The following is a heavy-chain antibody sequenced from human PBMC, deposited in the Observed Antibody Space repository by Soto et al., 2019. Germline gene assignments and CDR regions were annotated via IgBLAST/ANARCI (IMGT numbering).Heavy chain of an antibody. CDR3: ARPSTMIVVGDYYGMDV. D-gene: IGHD3-22*01. V-gene: IGHV5-51*01. CDR2: IYPGDSDT. J-gene: IGHJ6*02. Sequence: GESLRISCKGSGYSFTSYWIGWVRQMPGKGLEWMGIIYPGDSDTRYSPSFQGQVTISADKSISTAYLQWSSLKASDTAMYYCARPSTMIVVGDYYGMDVWGQGTTVTVSS. CDR1: GYSFTSYW.